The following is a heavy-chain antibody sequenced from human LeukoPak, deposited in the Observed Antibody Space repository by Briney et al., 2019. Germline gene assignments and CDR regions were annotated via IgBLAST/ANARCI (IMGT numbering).Heavy chain of an antibody. CDR2: IYCSGST. CDR3: ARRSPNDSSGYYSYWFDP. J-gene: IGHJ5*02. Sequence: PSETLSLTCTVSGGSISSSSYYWGWIRQPPGKGLEWIGSIYCSGSTYYNPSLKSRVTISVDTSKNQFSLKLSSVTAADTAVYYCARRSPNDSSGYYSYWFDPWGQGTLVTVSS. V-gene: IGHV4-39*01. D-gene: IGHD3-22*01. CDR1: GGSISSSSYY.